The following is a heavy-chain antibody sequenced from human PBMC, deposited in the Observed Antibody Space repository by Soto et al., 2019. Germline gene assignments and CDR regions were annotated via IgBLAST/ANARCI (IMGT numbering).Heavy chain of an antibody. CDR1: GFTFSSYG. CDR3: AKGEGTGSSSSDYYYYGMDV. V-gene: IGHV3-30*18. J-gene: IGHJ6*02. Sequence: PGGSLRLSCAASGFTFSSYGMQWVRHAPGKGLEWVAVISYDGSNKYYADSVKGRFTISRDNSKNTLYLQMNSLRAEDTAVYYCAKGEGTGSSSSDYYYYGMDVWGQGTTVTVSS. CDR2: ISYDGSNK. D-gene: IGHD6-6*01.